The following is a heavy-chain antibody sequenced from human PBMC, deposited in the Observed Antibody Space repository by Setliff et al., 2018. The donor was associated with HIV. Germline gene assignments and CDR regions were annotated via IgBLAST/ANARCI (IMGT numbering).Heavy chain of an antibody. Sequence: SETLSLTCTVSGGSISSGSYYWSWIRQPAGKGLEWIGLIYTSGSTNYNPPLKSRVTILVDSSRNQFSLRLSSVTAADTAVYYCARHRYYDILFDPWGQGTLVTVSS. CDR1: GGSISSGSYY. V-gene: IGHV4-61*02. D-gene: IGHD3-9*01. CDR2: IYTSGST. CDR3: ARHRYYDILFDP. J-gene: IGHJ5*02.